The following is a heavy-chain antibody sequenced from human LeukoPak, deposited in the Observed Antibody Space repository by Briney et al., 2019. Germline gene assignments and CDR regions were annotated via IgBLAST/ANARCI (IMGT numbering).Heavy chain of an antibody. CDR3: ARVASGSNAGTALFDY. CDR1: GGSISSYD. V-gene: IGHV4-4*07. J-gene: IGHJ4*02. D-gene: IGHD6-13*01. Sequence: PSETLSLTCTVYGGSISSYDWSWIRQRAGKGLEWIGRIYTSGSTNYNPSLKSRVTMSVDTSKNQFSLKLSSVTAADTAVYYCARVASGSNAGTALFDYWGQGTLVTLSS. CDR2: IYTSGST.